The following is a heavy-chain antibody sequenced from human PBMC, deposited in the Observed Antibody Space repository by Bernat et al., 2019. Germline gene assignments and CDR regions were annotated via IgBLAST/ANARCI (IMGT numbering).Heavy chain of an antibody. V-gene: IGHV3-13*04. CDR3: ARDFSVSGGMDV. CDR1: GFTFSSYD. J-gene: IGHJ6*02. CDR2: IGTAGDT. Sequence: EVQLVESGGGLVQPGGSLRLSCAAPGFTFSSYDMHWVRQATGKGLEWVSAIGTAGDTYYPGSVKGRFTISRENAKNSLYLQMNSLRAGDTAVYYCARDFSVSGGMDVWGQGTTVTVSS. D-gene: IGHD3-10*01.